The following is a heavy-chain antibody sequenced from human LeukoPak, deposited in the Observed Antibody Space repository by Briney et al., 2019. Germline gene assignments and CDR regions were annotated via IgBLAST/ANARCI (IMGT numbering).Heavy chain of an antibody. V-gene: IGHV3-74*01. Sequence: GGSLRLSCAASGFTFSSYWMHWVRQAPGKGLVWVSRINSDGSSTSYADSVKGRFTISRDNSKSTLYLQMNSLRAEDTAVYYCAKAWRKNQLLSNVDYWGQGTLVIVSS. CDR2: INSDGSST. D-gene: IGHD2-2*01. CDR3: AKAWRKNQLLSNVDY. J-gene: IGHJ4*02. CDR1: GFTFSSYW.